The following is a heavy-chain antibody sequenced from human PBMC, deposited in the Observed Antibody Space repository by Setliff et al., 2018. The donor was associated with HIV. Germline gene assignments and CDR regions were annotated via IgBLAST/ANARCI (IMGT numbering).Heavy chain of an antibody. CDR2: IYPDDSAT. J-gene: IGHJ5*01. D-gene: IGHD3-16*01. CDR3: AKHGFERKSPYNWFDS. CDR1: GYSFSDNW. V-gene: IGHV5-51*01. Sequence: PGESLKISCEGSGYSFSDNWIGWVRQMPGKGLEWMGIIYPDDSATRYSPSFQGQVTISADKSINTAYLRWRSLRASDTAIYFCAKHGFERKSPYNWFDSWGQGTLVTVSS.